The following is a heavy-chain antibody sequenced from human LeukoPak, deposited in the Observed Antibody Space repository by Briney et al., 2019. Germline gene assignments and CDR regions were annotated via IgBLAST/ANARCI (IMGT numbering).Heavy chain of an antibody. J-gene: IGHJ4*02. CDR3: AKSYNGYESKPDY. Sequence: GGSLRLSCAASGFTFSDYSMNWVRQAPGKGLEWVSSISGSSTYIYYADSVKGRFTISRDNSKITLYLQMNSLRAEDTAVYYCAKSYNGYESKPDYWGQGTLVTVSS. V-gene: IGHV3-21*04. CDR2: ISGSSTYI. D-gene: IGHD5-12*01. CDR1: GFTFSDYS.